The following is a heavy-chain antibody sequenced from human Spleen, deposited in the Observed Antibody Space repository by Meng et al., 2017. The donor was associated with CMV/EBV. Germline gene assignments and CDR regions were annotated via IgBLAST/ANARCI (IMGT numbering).Heavy chain of an antibody. CDR3: AVVVVSATRSGVNWFDP. CDR2: IYYSGST. J-gene: IGHJ5*02. Sequence: SETLSLTCTVSSGSISSRSYYWGWIRQPPGKGLEWIGSIYYSGSTYHNPSLKSRVTISVDTSKNQFSLKLSSVTAADTAVYYCAVVVVSATRSGVNWFDPWGRGTLVTVSS. D-gene: IGHD2-15*01. V-gene: IGHV4-39*07. CDR1: SGSISSRSYY.